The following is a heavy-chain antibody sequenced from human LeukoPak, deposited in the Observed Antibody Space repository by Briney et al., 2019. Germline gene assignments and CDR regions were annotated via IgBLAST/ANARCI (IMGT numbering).Heavy chain of an antibody. J-gene: IGHJ5*02. CDR1: GGSISSYY. CDR2: IYYSGNT. V-gene: IGHV4-59*08. CDR3: ARARSSSWYFWFDP. D-gene: IGHD6-13*01. Sequence: KASETLSLTCTVSGGSISSYYWSWIRQPPGKGLEWIGYIYYSGNTNYNPSLKSRVTISMDTSKNQFSLKLSSVTAADTAVYYCARARSSSWYFWFDPWGQGTLVTVSS.